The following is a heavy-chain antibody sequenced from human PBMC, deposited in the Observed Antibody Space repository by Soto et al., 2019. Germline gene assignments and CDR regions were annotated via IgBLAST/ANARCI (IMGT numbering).Heavy chain of an antibody. D-gene: IGHD6-6*01. J-gene: IGHJ4*02. V-gene: IGHV4-61*01. CDR2: IYYSGIT. CDR1: GGSVSGGIYY. CDR3: ARAASYASSYYFDF. Sequence: PSETLSLTCTVSGGSVSGGIYYWIWIRQPPGKVLEWIGFIYYSGITSYYPSFKSRVTISLDTSRNQFSLKLSSVTAADTAVYYCARAASYASSYYFDFWGQGTLVTVSS.